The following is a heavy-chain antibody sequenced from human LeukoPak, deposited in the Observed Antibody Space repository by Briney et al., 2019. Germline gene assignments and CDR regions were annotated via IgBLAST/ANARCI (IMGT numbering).Heavy chain of an antibody. D-gene: IGHD6-13*01. CDR2: IYYSGST. CDR3: ARARIAAAVYYFDY. V-gene: IGHV4-59*01. CDR1: GGSISSYY. Sequence: SETLSLTCTVSGGSISSYYWSWIRQPPGKGLEWIGCIYYSGSTNYNPSLKSRVTISVDTSKNQFSLKLSSVTAADTAVYYCARARIAAAVYYFDYWGQGTLVTVSS. J-gene: IGHJ4*02.